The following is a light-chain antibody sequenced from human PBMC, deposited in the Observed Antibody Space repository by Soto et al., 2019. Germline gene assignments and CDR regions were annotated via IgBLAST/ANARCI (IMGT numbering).Light chain of an antibody. J-gene: IGKJ4*01. CDR3: QQYGSSPRT. CDR1: QSVSSSY. CDR2: GAS. Sequence: IVLTQSPGTLSLSPGERATLPCTASQSVSSSYLAWYQQKPGQAPRLLIYGASSRATGIPDRFSGSGSGPDFTLTISRLEPEDFAVYYCQQYGSSPRTFGGGTKVDIK. V-gene: IGKV3-20*01.